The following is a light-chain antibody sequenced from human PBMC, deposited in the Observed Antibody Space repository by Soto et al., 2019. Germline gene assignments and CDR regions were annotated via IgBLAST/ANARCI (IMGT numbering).Light chain of an antibody. CDR2: QDS. V-gene: IGLV3-1*01. CDR3: QAWDSSTGV. J-gene: IGLJ2*01. CDR1: KLGDKY. Sequence: SSELTQPPSVSVSPGQTASITCSGDKLGDKYACWYQQKPGQSPVLVIYQDSKRPSGIPERFSGSNSGNTATLTVSGTQAMDDADYYSQAWDSSTGVFGGGTKLTVL.